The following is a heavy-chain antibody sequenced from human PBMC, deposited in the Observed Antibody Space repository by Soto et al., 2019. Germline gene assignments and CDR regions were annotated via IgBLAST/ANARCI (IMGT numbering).Heavy chain of an antibody. CDR2: IYYDGRT. D-gene: IGHD2-8*01. Sequence: SGTVCLTFNVSDSSFSSSSHYWVRIRQPPGKGLEWVGSIYYDGRTYYNASLKSRVTISVDTSKNQFSLKVNSVTVADTAVYYCARRSHTNWPAYWGHGTQVTVSS. V-gene: IGHV4-39*01. CDR1: DSSFSSSSHY. J-gene: IGHJ4*01. CDR3: ARRSHTNWPAY.